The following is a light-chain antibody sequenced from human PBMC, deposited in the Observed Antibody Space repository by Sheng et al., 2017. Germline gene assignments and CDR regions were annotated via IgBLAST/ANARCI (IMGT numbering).Light chain of an antibody. V-gene: IGKV1-39*01. CDR2: AAS. Sequence: DIQMTQSPSSLSASVGDKVTITCRASQSISTYLNWYQRKPGKAPRLLISAASSLQSGVPSRFSGSGSGTDFTLTISGLQPEDFATYYCQQSFSTPPMYTFGQGTNLEIK. CDR3: QQSFSTPPMYT. CDR1: QSISTY. J-gene: IGKJ2*01.